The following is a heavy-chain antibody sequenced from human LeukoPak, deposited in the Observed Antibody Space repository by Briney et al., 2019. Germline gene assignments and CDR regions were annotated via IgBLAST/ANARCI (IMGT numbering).Heavy chain of an antibody. CDR1: GFTFSSYG. J-gene: IGHJ5*02. CDR3: AKEGLHNNWFDP. D-gene: IGHD4-11*01. CDR2: ISYDGSNK. Sequence: QTGGSLRLSCAASGFTFSSYGMHWVRQAPGKGLEWVAVISYDGSNKYYADSVKGRFTISRDNSKNTLYLQMNSLRAEDTAVYYCAKEGLHNNWFDPWGQGTLVTVSS. V-gene: IGHV3-30*18.